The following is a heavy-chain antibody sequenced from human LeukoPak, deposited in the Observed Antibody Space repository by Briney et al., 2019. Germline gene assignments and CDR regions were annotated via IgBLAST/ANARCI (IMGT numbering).Heavy chain of an antibody. Sequence: PSETLSLTCTVSGGSISSGSYYWSWIRPPAGKGLEWIGHIYTKANTNFNPSLKSRVTISVDTSKNQFYLNLNSVTATATAVYYSARSGTYYNIWFDPWGQGTLVIVSS. CDR3: ARSGTYYNIWFDP. J-gene: IGHJ5*02. V-gene: IGHV4-61*09. CDR2: IYTKANT. CDR1: GGSISSGSYY. D-gene: IGHD3-10*01.